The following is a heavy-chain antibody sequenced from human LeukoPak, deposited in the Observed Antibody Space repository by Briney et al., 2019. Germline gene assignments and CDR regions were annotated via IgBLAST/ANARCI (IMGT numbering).Heavy chain of an antibody. CDR3: AKMAGAAAATTGDFDY. CDR2: ISGSGGST. J-gene: IGHJ4*02. CDR1: GFTFSDYA. Sequence: GGSLRLSCAASGFTFSDYAMSWVRQAPGKGLEWVSAISGSGGSTYYADSVKGRFTISRDNSKNTLYLQMNSLRAEDTAVYYCAKMAGAAAATTGDFDYWGQGTLVTVSS. V-gene: IGHV3-23*01. D-gene: IGHD6-13*01.